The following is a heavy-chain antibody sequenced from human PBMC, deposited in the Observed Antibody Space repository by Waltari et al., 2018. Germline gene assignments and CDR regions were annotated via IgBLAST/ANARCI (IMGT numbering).Heavy chain of an antibody. V-gene: IGHV4-31*03. CDR3: ARVITMVRGVIKIGSWFDP. CDR1: GGSISSGGYY. D-gene: IGHD3-10*01. CDR2: IYHSGST. J-gene: IGHJ5*02. Sequence: QVQLQESGPGLVKPSQTLSLTCTVSGGSISSGGYYWSWIRQHPGKGLEWIGYIYHSGSTYDNPSLKSRVTISVDRSKNQFSLKLSSVTAADTAVYYCARVITMVRGVIKIGSWFDPWGQGTLVTVSS.